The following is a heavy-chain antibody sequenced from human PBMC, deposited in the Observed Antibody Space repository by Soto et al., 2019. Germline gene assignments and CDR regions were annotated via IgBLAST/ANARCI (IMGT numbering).Heavy chain of an antibody. CDR3: ARVLLWFGEFTVGPWYFDL. V-gene: IGHV4-59*01. CDR2: IYYSGLT. Sequence: QVQLQESGPGLVKPSETLSLTCTVSGGSISSYYWSWIRQPPGKGLEWIGYIYYSGLTNYNPSLKSRVTISVDTSKNQFSLKLSSVTAADTAVYYCARVLLWFGEFTVGPWYFDLWGRGTLVTVSS. CDR1: GGSISSYY. D-gene: IGHD3-10*01. J-gene: IGHJ2*01.